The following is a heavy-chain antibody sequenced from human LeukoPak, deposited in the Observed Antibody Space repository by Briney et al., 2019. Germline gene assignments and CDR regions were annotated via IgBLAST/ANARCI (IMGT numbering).Heavy chain of an antibody. Sequence: SETLSLTCAVYGGSFSGYYWSWIRQPPGKGLEWIGEINHSGSTNYNPSLKSRVTISVDTSKNQFSLKLSSVTAADTAVYYCARGDYDFWSGYYSAFDIWGQGTMVTVSS. CDR1: GGSFSGYY. D-gene: IGHD3-3*01. V-gene: IGHV4-34*01. CDR3: ARGDYDFWSGYYSAFDI. CDR2: INHSGST. J-gene: IGHJ3*02.